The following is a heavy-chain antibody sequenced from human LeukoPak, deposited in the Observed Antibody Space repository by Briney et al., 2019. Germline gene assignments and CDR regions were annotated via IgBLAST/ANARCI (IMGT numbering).Heavy chain of an antibody. CDR2: ISYDGSNK. Sequence: PGRSLRLSCAASGFTFSRYAMHWVRQAPGQGLEWVAVISYDGSNKYYADSVKGRFTISRDNSKNTLYLQMNSLRAEDTAVYYCARDTRYGSGSYGELTPFDYWGQGTLVTVSS. CDR3: ARDTRYGSGSYGELTPFDY. CDR1: GFTFSRYA. D-gene: IGHD3-10*01. V-gene: IGHV3-30*04. J-gene: IGHJ4*02.